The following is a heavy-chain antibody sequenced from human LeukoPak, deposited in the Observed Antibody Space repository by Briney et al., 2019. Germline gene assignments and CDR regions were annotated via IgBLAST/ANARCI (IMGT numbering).Heavy chain of an antibody. CDR1: GFTFSSYI. J-gene: IGHJ4*02. CDR3: AREPPQIAALDY. D-gene: IGHD6-6*01. V-gene: IGHV3-7*01. CDR2: IKQDGSEK. Sequence: GGSLRLSCAASGFTFSSYIMNWVRQAPGKGLEWVANIKQDGSEKYYVDSVKGRFTISRDNAKNSLYLQMNSLRAEDTAVYYCAREPPQIAALDYWGQGTLVTVSS.